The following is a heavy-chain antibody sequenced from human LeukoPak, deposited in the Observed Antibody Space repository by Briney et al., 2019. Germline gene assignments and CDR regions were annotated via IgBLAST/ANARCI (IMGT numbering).Heavy chain of an antibody. CDR3: ASLYGDYATNYYGMDV. J-gene: IGHJ6*02. Sequence: PSETLSLTCTVSGGSISSGGYYWSWIRQHPGKGLEWIGYIYYSGSTYYNPSLKSRVTISVDTSKNQFSLKLSSVTAADTAVYYCASLYGDYATNYYGMDVWGQGTTVTVSS. CDR2: IYYSGST. CDR1: GGSISSGGYY. V-gene: IGHV4-31*03. D-gene: IGHD4-17*01.